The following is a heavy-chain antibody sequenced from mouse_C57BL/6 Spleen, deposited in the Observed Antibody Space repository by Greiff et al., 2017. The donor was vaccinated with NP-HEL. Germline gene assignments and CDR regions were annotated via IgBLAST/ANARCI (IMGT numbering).Heavy chain of an antibody. CDR1: GFTFSDYG. Sequence: EVKLMESGGGLVKPGGSLKLSCAASGFTFSDYGMHWVRQAPEKGLEWVAYISSGSSTIYYADTVKGRFTISRDNAKNTLFLQMTSLRSEDTAMEYCARGEAWFAYWGQGTLVTVSA. J-gene: IGHJ3*01. CDR3: ARGEAWFAY. V-gene: IGHV5-17*01. CDR2: ISSGSSTI.